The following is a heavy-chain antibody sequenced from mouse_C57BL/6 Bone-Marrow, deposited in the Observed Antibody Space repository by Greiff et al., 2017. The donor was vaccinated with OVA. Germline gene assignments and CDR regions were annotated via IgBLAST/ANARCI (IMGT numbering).Heavy chain of an antibody. Sequence: EVNVVESGGGLVKPGGSLKLSCAASGFTFSDYGMHWVRQAPEKGLEWVAYISSGSSTIYYADTVKGRFTISRDNAKNTLFLQMTSLRSEDTAMYYCARGGGYSFYYFDYWGQGTTLTVSS. CDR1: GFTFSDYG. J-gene: IGHJ2*01. CDR3: ARGGGYSFYYFDY. D-gene: IGHD2-3*01. V-gene: IGHV5-17*01. CDR2: ISSGSSTI.